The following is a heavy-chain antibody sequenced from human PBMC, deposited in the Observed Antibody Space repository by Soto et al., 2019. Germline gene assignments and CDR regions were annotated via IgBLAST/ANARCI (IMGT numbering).Heavy chain of an antibody. CDR3: AKGYEISPPIASGWYSNYYYGMDV. CDR2: ISDDGDST. D-gene: IGHD6-19*01. Sequence: PGGSLRLSCGASGFTFSDNAMTWVRQAPGKGLEWVSSISDDGDSTYYADSVKGRFTISRDNSKNTLYLQMNSLRAEDTAVYYCAKGYEISPPIASGWYSNYYYGMDVWGQGTTVTVSS. J-gene: IGHJ6*02. CDR1: GFTFSDNA. V-gene: IGHV3-23*01.